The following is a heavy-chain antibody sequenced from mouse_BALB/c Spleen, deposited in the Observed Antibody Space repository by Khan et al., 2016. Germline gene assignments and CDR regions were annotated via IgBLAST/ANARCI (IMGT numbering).Heavy chain of an antibody. Sequence: QVQLKESGPGLVAPSQSLSITCTVSGFSLTSSGVHWVRQPPGKGLDWLGVIWAGGSTDYNSALMSRLSINKDNSQNQVFLKMNSLQTDDTALYYCARDDQDYDAWFASWGQGTLVTVSA. CDR2: IWAGGST. CDR1: GFSLTSSG. V-gene: IGHV2-9*02. J-gene: IGHJ3*01. CDR3: ARDDQDYDAWFAS. D-gene: IGHD2-4*01.